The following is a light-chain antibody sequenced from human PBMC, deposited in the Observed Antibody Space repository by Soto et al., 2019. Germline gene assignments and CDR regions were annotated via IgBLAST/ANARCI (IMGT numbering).Light chain of an antibody. Sequence: QAVVTQPPSASGTPGQRGTISCSGSSSNIGSNTVNWYQQLPGTAPKLLIYSNNQRPSGVPDRFSGSKSGTSASLAISGLQSEDEADYYCAAWADSLNGQVFGTGTKLTVL. CDR2: SNN. J-gene: IGLJ1*01. CDR1: SSNIGSNT. V-gene: IGLV1-44*01. CDR3: AAWADSLNGQV.